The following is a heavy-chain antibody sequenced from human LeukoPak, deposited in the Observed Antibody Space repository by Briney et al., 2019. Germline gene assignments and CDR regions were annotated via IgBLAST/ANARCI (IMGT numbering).Heavy chain of an antibody. V-gene: IGHV4-59*08. Sequence: SETLSLTCTDSGGSISSYYWNWIRQPPGKGLEWIGYINYIRTTDYNPSLKSRVTISLDTSKNRFSLKLSSVTAADTAMYYCARSYSSSDHYYWYGMDVWGPGNT. CDR3: ARSYSSSDHYYWYGMDV. J-gene: IGHJ6*02. CDR1: GGSISSYY. D-gene: IGHD6-13*01. CDR2: INYIRTT.